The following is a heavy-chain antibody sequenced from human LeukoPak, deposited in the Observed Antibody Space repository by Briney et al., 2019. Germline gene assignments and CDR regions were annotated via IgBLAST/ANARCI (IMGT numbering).Heavy chain of an antibody. CDR3: ARGEAIAAAEATYYYYYYGMDV. CDR1: GGSFSGYY. D-gene: IGHD6-13*01. CDR2: INHSGST. Sequence: SETLSLTCAVYGGSFSGYYWSWIRQPPGKGLEWIGEINHSGSTNYNPSLKSRVTISVDTSKNQFSLRQSSVTAADTAVYYCARGEAIAAAEATYYYYYYGMDVWGQGTTVTVSS. J-gene: IGHJ6*02. V-gene: IGHV4-34*01.